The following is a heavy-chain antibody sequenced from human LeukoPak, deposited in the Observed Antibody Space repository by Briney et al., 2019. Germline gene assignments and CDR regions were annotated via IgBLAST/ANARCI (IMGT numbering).Heavy chain of an antibody. Sequence: GRSLRLSCAASGFTFDDYAMHWVRQAPGKGLEWVSGISWNSGSIGYADSVKGRFTISRDNAKNSLYLQMNSLRAEDTALYYCARGQERYFDYWGQGTLVTVSS. V-gene: IGHV3-9*01. CDR3: ARGQERYFDY. CDR1: GFTFDDYA. J-gene: IGHJ4*02. CDR2: ISWNSGSI.